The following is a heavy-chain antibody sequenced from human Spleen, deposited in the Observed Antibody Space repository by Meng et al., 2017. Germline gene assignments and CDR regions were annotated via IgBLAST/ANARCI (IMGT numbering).Heavy chain of an antibody. V-gene: IGHV1-2*06. J-gene: IGHJ4*02. CDR2: INPNSGGT. Sequence: GRLVQVGAWVKKPGASVKVSCKASGYTFTGYYMHWVRQAPGQGLEWMGRINPNSGGTNYAQKFQGRVTMTGDTSISTAYMELSGLRSDDTAMYYCARDENISLGKLFGDYWGQGTLVTVSS. D-gene: IGHD2-21*01. CDR1: GYTFTGYY. CDR3: ARDENISLGKLFGDY.